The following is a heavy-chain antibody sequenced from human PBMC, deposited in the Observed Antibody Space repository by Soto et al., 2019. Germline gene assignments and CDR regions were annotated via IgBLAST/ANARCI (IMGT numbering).Heavy chain of an antibody. Sequence: QVQLVESGGGVVQPGRSLRLSCAASGFTFSSYGMNWVRQAPGKGLEWVALISYDGITKYYADSVKGRFTISRDNSKNTQYLQMNSLRPEDTAAYYCAKGLDIVLVPGAIGPYYYYGVDVWGQGTTVTVSS. D-gene: IGHD2-2*03. V-gene: IGHV3-30*18. CDR2: ISYDGITK. J-gene: IGHJ6*02. CDR1: GFTFSSYG. CDR3: AKGLDIVLVPGAIGPYYYYGVDV.